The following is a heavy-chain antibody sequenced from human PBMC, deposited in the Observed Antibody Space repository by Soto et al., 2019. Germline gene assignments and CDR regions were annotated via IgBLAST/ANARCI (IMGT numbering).Heavy chain of an antibody. D-gene: IGHD6-13*01. CDR1: GGSISSGGYY. Sequence: LSLTCTVSGGSISSGGYYWSWIRQHPGKGLEWIGYIYYSGSTYYNPSLKSRVTISVDTSKNQFPLKLSSVTAADTAVYYCARGEAAAAGLDYWGQGTLVTVSS. CDR2: IYYSGST. CDR3: ARGEAAAAGLDY. J-gene: IGHJ4*02. V-gene: IGHV4-31*03.